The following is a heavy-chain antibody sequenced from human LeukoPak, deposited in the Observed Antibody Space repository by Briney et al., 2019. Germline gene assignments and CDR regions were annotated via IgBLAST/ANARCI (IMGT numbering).Heavy chain of an antibody. J-gene: IGHJ3*02. Sequence: SETLSLTRTVSGGSLSISSYYWDWVRPPAGKGLEWVGNLYDSGSTHYNPSLRSRLTISADTSNNQFSLKLTSVTAADTAVYYCARHTRPGYSGYENAFEIWGQGNMVSASS. CDR3: ARHTRPGYSGYENAFEI. CDR2: LYDSGST. CDR1: GGSLSISSYY. D-gene: IGHD5-12*01. V-gene: IGHV4-39*01.